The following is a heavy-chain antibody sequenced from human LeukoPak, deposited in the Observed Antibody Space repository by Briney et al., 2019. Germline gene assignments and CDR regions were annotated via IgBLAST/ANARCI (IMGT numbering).Heavy chain of an antibody. D-gene: IGHD1-26*01. CDR1: GGSISSYY. CDR2: ISYSGST. V-gene: IGHV4-59*08. CDR3: ARYYEGPNTAIAY. Sequence: PSGTLSLTCSVSGGSISSYYRSWIRQPPGKGLEWFCYISYSGSTNYNPSLKSRVTMSVDTSKNQFSLRLSSVTAADTAVYCCARYYEGPNTAIAYWGQGTLVTVSS. J-gene: IGHJ4*02.